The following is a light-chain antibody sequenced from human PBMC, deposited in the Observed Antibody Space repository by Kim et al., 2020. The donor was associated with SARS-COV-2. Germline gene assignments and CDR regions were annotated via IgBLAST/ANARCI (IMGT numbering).Light chain of an antibody. Sequence: LWRTVRITLQGDSPRSYSARMYQPKPLQGPVLVIYCKNNRPSGISDRFSGSSSGNTASLTLTGAQAEEEADYICNSRDTGGHHLVFGGGTQLTVL. CDR1: SPRSYS. CDR3: NSRDTGGHHLV. CDR2: CKN. J-gene: IGLJ2*01. V-gene: IGLV3-19*01.